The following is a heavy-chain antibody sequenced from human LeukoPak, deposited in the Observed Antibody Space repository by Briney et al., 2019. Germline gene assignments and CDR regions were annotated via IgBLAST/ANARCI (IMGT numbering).Heavy chain of an antibody. J-gene: IGHJ4*02. Sequence: GGSLRLSCAASGFTFSSYWMHWVRQAPGKGLVWVSRINTDGSSSSYADSVKGRFTISRDNAKNTLYLQMNSLRAEDTAVYYCASASITMIYFDYWGQGTLVTVSS. CDR3: ASASITMIYFDY. CDR2: INTDGSSS. CDR1: GFTFSSYW. D-gene: IGHD3-22*01. V-gene: IGHV3-74*01.